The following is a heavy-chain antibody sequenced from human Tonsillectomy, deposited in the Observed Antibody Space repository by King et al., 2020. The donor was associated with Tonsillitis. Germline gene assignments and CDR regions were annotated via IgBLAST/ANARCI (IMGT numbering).Heavy chain of an antibody. J-gene: IGHJ4*02. D-gene: IGHD3-10*01. CDR1: GGSFSGYY. Sequence: VQLQQWGAGLLKPSETLSLTCAVYGGSFSGYYWSWIRQPPGKGLEWIGEINHSGSTNYNPSLKSRVTISVDTSKNQFSRKLRSMTAADTAVYYCASLTMVRGDYWGQGTLVTVSS. V-gene: IGHV4-34*01. CDR2: INHSGST. CDR3: ASLTMVRGDY.